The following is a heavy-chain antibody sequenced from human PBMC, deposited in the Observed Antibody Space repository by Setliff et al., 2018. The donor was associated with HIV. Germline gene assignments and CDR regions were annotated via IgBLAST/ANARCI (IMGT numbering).Heavy chain of an antibody. Sequence: LSLTCAVYGESLSDYYWSWIRQPPGKGLEWIGEINHNKSSDYNPSLKSRVTMSVDTSKNQFSLKVKSVTAADTAVYYCARQKKSSSWSPNDYWGQGTLVTVSS. CDR1: GESLSDYY. D-gene: IGHD2-2*01. CDR2: INHNKSS. J-gene: IGHJ4*02. V-gene: IGHV4-34*01. CDR3: ARQKKSSSWSPNDY.